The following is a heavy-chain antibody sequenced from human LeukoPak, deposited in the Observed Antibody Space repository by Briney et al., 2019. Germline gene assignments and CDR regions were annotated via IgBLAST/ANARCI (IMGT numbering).Heavy chain of an antibody. CDR3: GEGGIYGDSGDY. CDR1: GFTFSSYA. D-gene: IGHD4-17*01. J-gene: IGHJ4*02. Sequence: GGSLRLSCAASGFTFSSYAMHWVRQAPGKGLEWVAVISYDGSNKYYSDSVKGRFTISRDNSRATLFLQMNSLRAEDTAVYYCGEGGIYGDSGDYWGQGTPVSVSS. V-gene: IGHV3-30-3*01. CDR2: ISYDGSNK.